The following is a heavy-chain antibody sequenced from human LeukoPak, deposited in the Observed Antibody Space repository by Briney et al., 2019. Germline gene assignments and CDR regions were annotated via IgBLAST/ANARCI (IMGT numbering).Heavy chain of an antibody. Sequence: ASVKVSCKASGYTFTSYGISWVRQAPGQGREGMGWISAYNGNTNYAQKLQGRGTMTTDTSTSTAYMELRSLRSDDTAVYYCATVGIRWDYLFDYWGQGTLVTVSS. CDR1: GYTFTSYG. V-gene: IGHV1-18*01. CDR3: ATVGIRWDYLFDY. CDR2: ISAYNGNT. J-gene: IGHJ4*02. D-gene: IGHD1-7*01.